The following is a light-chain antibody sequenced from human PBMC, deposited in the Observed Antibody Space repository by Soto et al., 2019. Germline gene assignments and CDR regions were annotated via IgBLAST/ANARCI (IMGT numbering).Light chain of an antibody. CDR1: SSNIGAGYD. Sequence: QAVVTQPPSVSGAPGQRVTISCTGSSSNIGAGYDVHWYQQLPGTAPKLLIYGNSNRPSGVPDRFSGSKSGTSASLPITGRQAEDEADYYCQSYDSSLSGYVFGTGTKLTVL. V-gene: IGLV1-40*01. J-gene: IGLJ1*01. CDR2: GNS. CDR3: QSYDSSLSGYV.